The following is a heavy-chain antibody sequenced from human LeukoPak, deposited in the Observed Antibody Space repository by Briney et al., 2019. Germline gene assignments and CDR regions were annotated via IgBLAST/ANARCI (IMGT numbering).Heavy chain of an antibody. V-gene: IGHV3-73*01. CDR1: GFTFSGSV. J-gene: IGHJ4*02. D-gene: IGHD2-21*02. CDR2: IRSKANSFAT. CDR3: TRLWGDCGGDCYSHDF. Sequence: PGGSLRLSCAAPGFTFSGSVMHWVRQPSGRGLEWVGRIRSKANSFATAYAASVKGRFTISRDDSKNTAYLQMNSLTTEDTAVYYCTRLWGDCGGDCYSHDFWGQGTLVTVSS.